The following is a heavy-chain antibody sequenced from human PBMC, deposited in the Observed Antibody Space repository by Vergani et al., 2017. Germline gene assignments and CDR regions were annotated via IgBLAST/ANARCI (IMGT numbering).Heavy chain of an antibody. D-gene: IGHD3-10*01. CDR2: ISYDGSNK. Sequence: QVQLVESGGGVVQPGRSLRLSCTASGFSFSGYAMHWVRQTPRKGLEWVAFISYDGSNKYYADSVKGRFSISRDNSKNTLYLQMNSLTVEDTAVYYCARVNYYGSGPGYMDVWGRGTTVSVSS. V-gene: IGHV3-30-3*01. J-gene: IGHJ6*03. CDR1: GFSFSGYA. CDR3: ARVNYYGSGPGYMDV.